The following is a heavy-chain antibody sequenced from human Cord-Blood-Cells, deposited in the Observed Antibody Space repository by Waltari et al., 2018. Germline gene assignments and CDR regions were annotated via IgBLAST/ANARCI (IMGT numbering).Heavy chain of an antibody. J-gene: IGHJ4*02. CDR3: ATLGDYDFWSGIFDY. V-gene: IGHV1-24*01. D-gene: IGHD3-3*01. Sequence: QVQLVRSGAEVKKPGASVKVSCKVSGYTLPELSMQWVRQAPGKGLEGMGGFDPEDGETIYAQKFQGRVTMTEDTSTDTAYMELSSLRSEDTAVYYCATLGDYDFWSGIFDYWGQGTLVTVSS. CDR1: GYTLPELS. CDR2: FDPEDGET.